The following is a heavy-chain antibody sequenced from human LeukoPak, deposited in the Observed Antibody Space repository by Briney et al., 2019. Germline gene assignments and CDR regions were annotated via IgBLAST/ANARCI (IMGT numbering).Heavy chain of an antibody. CDR1: GFTFKDYY. V-gene: IGHV3-11*06. D-gene: IGHD4-17*01. Sequence: SGGSLRLSCAGSGFTFKDYYLNWIRQAPGKGLEWVSYISGGSTYTNYANSVKGRFTVSRDNAKNSLYLQMNSLRAEDTAVYYCARVGARQILEYWGQGTLVTVSS. CDR3: ARVGARQILEY. CDR2: ISGGSTYT. J-gene: IGHJ4*02.